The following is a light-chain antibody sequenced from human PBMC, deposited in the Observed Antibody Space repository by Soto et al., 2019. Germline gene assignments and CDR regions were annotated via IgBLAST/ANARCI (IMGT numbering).Light chain of an antibody. CDR3: AAWDDSLSGRV. V-gene: IGLV1-47*02. J-gene: IGLJ3*02. CDR1: NSNIGAGFG. CDR2: SNN. Sequence: QSVLTQPPSVSGAPGQRVTISCTGTNSNIGAGFGVHWYQHFPGKAPKLLIYSNNQRPSGVPDRFSGSKSGTSASLAISGLRSEDEADYYCAAWDDSLSGRVFGGGTKLTVL.